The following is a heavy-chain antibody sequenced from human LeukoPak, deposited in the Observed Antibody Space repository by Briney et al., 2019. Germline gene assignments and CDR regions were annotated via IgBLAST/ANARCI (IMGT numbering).Heavy chain of an antibody. CDR1: GFTFSNYA. V-gene: IGHV3-23*01. CDR2: VSDSGAYT. J-gene: IGHJ4*02. CDR3: ARGSCCYDY. Sequence: GGSLTLSCAASGFTFSNYAMSWVRQAPGKGLEWVSTVSDSGAYTSHADSVKGRFTISRDNSKNTLYLQMNSLRAEDTAVYYCARGSCCYDYWGQGTRVTVSS. D-gene: IGHD2-15*01.